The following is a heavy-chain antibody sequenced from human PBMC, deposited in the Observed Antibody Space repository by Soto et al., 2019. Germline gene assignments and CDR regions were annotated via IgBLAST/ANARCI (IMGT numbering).Heavy chain of an antibody. CDR3: ARDGCSSTSCYENYGMDV. CDR2: IYTSGST. CDR1: GGSISSYY. Sequence: QVQLQESGPGLVKPSETLSLTCTVAGGSISSYYWSWIRQPAGKGLAWIGRIYTSGSTNDNPSVKSRVTMSVDTSKNQFSLKLSSVTAADTGVYYCARDGCSSTSCYENYGMDVWGQGTTVTVSS. D-gene: IGHD2-2*01. V-gene: IGHV4-4*07. J-gene: IGHJ6*02.